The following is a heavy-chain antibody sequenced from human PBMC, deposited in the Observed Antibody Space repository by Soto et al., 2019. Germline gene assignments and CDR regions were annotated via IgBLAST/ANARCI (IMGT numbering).Heavy chain of an antibody. D-gene: IGHD5-12*01. V-gene: IGHV4-39*01. CDR1: GGSISSSSYY. CDR3: ASLRGYSGYDLAGWFDP. Sequence: QLQLQESGPGLVKPSETLSLTCTVSGGSISSSSYYWGWIHQPPGKGLEWIGSIYYSGSTYYNPSLKSRVTISVDTSKNQFSLKLSSVTAADTAVYYCASLRGYSGYDLAGWFDPWGQGTLVTVSS. CDR2: IYYSGST. J-gene: IGHJ5*02.